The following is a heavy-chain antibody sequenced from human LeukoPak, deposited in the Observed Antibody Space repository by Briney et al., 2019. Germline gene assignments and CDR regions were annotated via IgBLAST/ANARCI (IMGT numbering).Heavy chain of an antibody. CDR2: INHNGNT. J-gene: IGHJ4*02. CDR3: TRRSYDSGSYYDGWYFDY. CDR1: GGSFSGYH. D-gene: IGHD3-10*01. V-gene: IGHV4-34*01. Sequence: SETLSLTCAVYGGSFSGYHWNWIRQPPGKGLEWIGEINHNGNTNYNPSLKGRVTISVDTSKNQFSLKLNPVTAADTAVYYCTRRSYDSGSYYDGWYFDYWGQGTLVTVSS.